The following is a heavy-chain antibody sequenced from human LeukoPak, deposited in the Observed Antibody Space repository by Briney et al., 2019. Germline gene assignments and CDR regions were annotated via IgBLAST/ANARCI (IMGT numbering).Heavy chain of an antibody. D-gene: IGHD3-10*01. CDR1: GFTFSSYG. Sequence: PGRSLRLSCAASGFTFSSYGMHWVRQAPGKGLEWVAVISYDGSNKYYADSVKGRFTISRDNSKNTLYLQMNSLRAEDTAVYYCAKAYYGSGTTPGYFDYWGQGTLVTVSS. J-gene: IGHJ4*02. CDR3: AKAYYGSGTTPGYFDY. V-gene: IGHV3-30*18. CDR2: ISYDGSNK.